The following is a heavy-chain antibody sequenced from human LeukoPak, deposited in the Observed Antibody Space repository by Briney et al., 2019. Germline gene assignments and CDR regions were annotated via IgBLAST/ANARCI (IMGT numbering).Heavy chain of an antibody. V-gene: IGHV3-30*02. CDR3: AKASAGSASQYDYVWGSYRD. Sequence: GGSLRLSCAASGFTFSSYGMHWVRQAPGKGLEWVAFIRYDGSNKYYADSVKGRFTISRDNSKNTLYLQMNGLRAEDTAVYYCAKASAGSASQYDYVWGSYRDWGQGTLVTVSS. CDR2: IRYDGSNK. J-gene: IGHJ4*02. D-gene: IGHD3-16*02. CDR1: GFTFSSYG.